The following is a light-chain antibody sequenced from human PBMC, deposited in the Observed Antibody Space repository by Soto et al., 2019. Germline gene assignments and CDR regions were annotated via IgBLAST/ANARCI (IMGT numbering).Light chain of an antibody. CDR2: DAS. CDR3: QQRSNSP. Sequence: EMVLTQSPATLSLSPGERATLYCRASQRVSSYLARYQQKPGQAPRLLIYDASNRATGIPARLSGSGSGTALTLTITSLEPEAFAVYYCQQRSNSPFVQGTRQEIK. V-gene: IGKV3-11*01. J-gene: IGKJ5*01. CDR1: QRVSSY.